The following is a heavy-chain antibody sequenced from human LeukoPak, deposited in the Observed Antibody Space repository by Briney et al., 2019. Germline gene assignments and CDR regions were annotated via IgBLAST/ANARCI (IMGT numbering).Heavy chain of an antibody. V-gene: IGHV3-15*01. CDR3: AKDSYYYDSSSYYVN. D-gene: IGHD3-22*01. CDR2: IKSKTDGGTT. J-gene: IGHJ4*02. Sequence: GGSLRLSCAASGFTFSNAWMSWVRQAPGKGLEWVGRIKSKTDGGTTDYAAPVKGRFTISRDDSKNTLYLQMNSLRAEDTAVYYCAKDSYYYDSSSYYVNWGQGTLVTVSS. CDR1: GFTFSNAW.